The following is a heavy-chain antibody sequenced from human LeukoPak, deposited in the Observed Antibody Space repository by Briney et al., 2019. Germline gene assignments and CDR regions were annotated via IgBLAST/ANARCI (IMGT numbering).Heavy chain of an antibody. V-gene: IGHV3-48*04. J-gene: IGHJ6*04. Sequence: GGSLRLSCEASGFTFSSYSMNWVRQAPGKGLEWISYISTSTTTIYYANSVKGRFTISRDNAKNSLYLQMNSLRAEDTAVYYCAELGITMIGGVWGKGTTVTISS. D-gene: IGHD3-10*02. CDR2: ISTSTTTI. CDR3: AELGITMIGGV. CDR1: GFTFSSYS.